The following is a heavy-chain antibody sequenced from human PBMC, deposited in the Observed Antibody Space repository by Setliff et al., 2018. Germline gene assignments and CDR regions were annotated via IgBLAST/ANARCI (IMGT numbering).Heavy chain of an antibody. Sequence: ASVKVSCKASGYTFTDHYLYWVRQAPGQGLECMGRIDPNNGGTNYAQKFQGRVTLTRDTSITTVYMELSTLTSDDTAVYYCVREGLSFGPGCCPNWLDPWGQGTLVTVSS. CDR1: GYTFTDHY. CDR3: VREGLSFGPGCCPNWLDP. V-gene: IGHV1-2*06. J-gene: IGHJ5*02. CDR2: IDPNNGGT. D-gene: IGHD3-3*01.